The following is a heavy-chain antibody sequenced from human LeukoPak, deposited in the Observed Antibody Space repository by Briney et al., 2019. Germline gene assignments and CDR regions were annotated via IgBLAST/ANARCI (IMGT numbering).Heavy chain of an antibody. J-gene: IGHJ5*02. D-gene: IGHD6-19*01. CDR2: ISSSSSSYI. V-gene: IGHV3-21*01. CDR3: AGAGTLIQFDP. CDR1: GFTFSSYS. Sequence: PGGSLRLSCAASGFTFSSYSMNWVRQAPGKGLEWVSSISSSSSSYIYYADSVKGRFTISRDNAKNSLYLQMNSLRAEDTAVYYCAGAGTLIQFDPWGQGTLVTVSS.